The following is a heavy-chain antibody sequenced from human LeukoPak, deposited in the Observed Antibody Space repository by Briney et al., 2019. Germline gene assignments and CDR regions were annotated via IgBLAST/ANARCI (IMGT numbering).Heavy chain of an antibody. D-gene: IGHD3-16*02. V-gene: IGHV4-59*12. J-gene: IGHJ4*02. CDR2: IYYSGST. CDR1: GGSISSYY. CDR3: ARGPPYDYVWESYRQLEFDY. Sequence: PSETLSLTCTVSGGSISSYYWSWIRQPPGKGLEWIGYIYYSGSTNYNPSLKSRVTISVDTSKNQFSLKLSSVTAADTAVYYCARGPPYDYVWESYRQLEFDYWGQGTLVTVSS.